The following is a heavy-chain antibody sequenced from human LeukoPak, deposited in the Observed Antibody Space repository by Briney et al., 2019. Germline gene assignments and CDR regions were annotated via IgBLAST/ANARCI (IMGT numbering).Heavy chain of an antibody. V-gene: IGHV1-46*01. J-gene: IGHJ4*02. CDR1: GHTFTSLR. CDR2: MSPSDGST. D-gene: IGHD6-6*01. Sequence: VASVKVSCKASGHTFTSLRVHWVRQAPGQGLGWMGIMSPSDGSTDYAQKFQGRITMTRDASTNTAYMELSSLRSEDTAVYYCAREASVWGQGTLVTVSS. CDR3: AREASV.